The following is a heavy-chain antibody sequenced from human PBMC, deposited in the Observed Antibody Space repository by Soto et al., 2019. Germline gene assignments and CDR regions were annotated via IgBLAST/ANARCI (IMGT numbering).Heavy chain of an antibody. D-gene: IGHD2-15*01. CDR1: GFTFGDYW. V-gene: IGHV3-74*01. CDR2: IKSDGRST. CDR3: TRDCCGAPCDR. J-gene: IGHJ4*02. Sequence: RLSFGASGFTFGDYWMHWVRQAPGKGPVWIAHIKSDGRSTNYADSVKGRFTISRDNAKNMLYLQMNSLRAEDTAVYYCTRDCCGAPCDRWGKGNVVPVS.